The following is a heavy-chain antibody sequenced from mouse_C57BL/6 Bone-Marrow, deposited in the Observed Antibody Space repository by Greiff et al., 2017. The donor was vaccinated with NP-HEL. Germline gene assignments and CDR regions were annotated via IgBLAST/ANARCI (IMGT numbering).Heavy chain of an antibody. D-gene: IGHD2-3*01. J-gene: IGHJ2*01. CDR2: IDPNSGGT. V-gene: IGHV1-72*01. CDR3: ARYGYYVLYFDY. Sequence: QVQLKQPGAELVKPGASVKLSCKASGYTFTSYWMHWVRQRPGRGLEWIGRIDPNSGGTKSNEKFKGKATLTVDKPSSTAYMQLSSLTSEDSAVYYCARYGYYVLYFDYWGQGTTLTVSS. CDR1: GYTFTSYW.